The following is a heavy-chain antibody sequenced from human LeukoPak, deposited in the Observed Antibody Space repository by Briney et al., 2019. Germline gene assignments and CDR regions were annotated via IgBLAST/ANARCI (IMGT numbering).Heavy chain of an antibody. Sequence: SETLSLTCTVSGGSTSSDTYYWGWIRQPPGKGLEWLGNVHSSGTAYYNLSLKSRVTISVDTSKNRFSLELRSVTAADTAVYYCAGHTTTSGYYVHYYYYMDVWGRGTTVTVSS. V-gene: IGHV4-39*01. D-gene: IGHD3-22*01. CDR3: AGHTTTSGYYVHYYYYMDV. J-gene: IGHJ6*03. CDR1: GGSTSSDTYY. CDR2: VHSSGTA.